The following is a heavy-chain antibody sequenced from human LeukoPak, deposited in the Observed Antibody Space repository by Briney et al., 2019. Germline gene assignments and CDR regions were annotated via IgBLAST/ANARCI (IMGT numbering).Heavy chain of an antibody. D-gene: IGHD3-16*02. CDR3: AKIRRRYSSRHYFES. CDR1: GFAFQDFG. V-gene: IGHV3-43D*04. CDR2: FSWDGGST. J-gene: IGHJ4*02. Sequence: GRFLRLSCTASGFAFQDFGMHWVRQVPGKGLEWVSVFSWDGGSTYYADSVKGRFTISRDISTNTLYLQMSGLRADDSGMYYCAKIRRRYSSRHYFESWGQGTLVTVSS.